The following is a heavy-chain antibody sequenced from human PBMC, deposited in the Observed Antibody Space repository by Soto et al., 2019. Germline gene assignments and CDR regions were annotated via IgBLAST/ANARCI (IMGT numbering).Heavy chain of an antibody. CDR3: ARRTRIVVAGTWFDP. D-gene: IGHD6-13*01. Sequence: SETLSLTCTVSGGSISSYYCSWIRQPPGKGLEWIGYIYYSGSTNYNPSLKSRVTISVDTSKNQFSLKLSSVTAADTAVYYCARRTRIVVAGTWFDPWGQGTLVTVSS. J-gene: IGHJ5*02. CDR1: GGSISSYY. V-gene: IGHV4-59*12. CDR2: IYYSGST.